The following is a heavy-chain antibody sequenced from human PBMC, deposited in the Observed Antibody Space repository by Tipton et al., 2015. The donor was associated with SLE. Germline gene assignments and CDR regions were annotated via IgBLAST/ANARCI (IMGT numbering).Heavy chain of an antibody. CDR2: ISGSGSTK. Sequence: SLRLSCVASGFTFNNYEINWFRQAPGKGLEWVAYISGSGSTKYYADSVKGRFTISRDNSKNTLYLQMNSLRAEDTAVYYCARGGAGTAMVKDYYYYYMDVWGKGTTVTVSS. D-gene: IGHD5-18*01. CDR1: GFTFNNYE. CDR3: ARGGAGTAMVKDYYYYYMDV. J-gene: IGHJ6*03. V-gene: IGHV3-48*03.